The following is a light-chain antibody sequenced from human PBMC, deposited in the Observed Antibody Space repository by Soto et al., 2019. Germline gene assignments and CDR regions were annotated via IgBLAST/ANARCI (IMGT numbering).Light chain of an antibody. Sequence: DIPMTQSPSSLSASVGDRVTITCRARQSIGTYLHWYQQKPGKAPNLLIYDASSLQSGVPSRFSGSGSGTDFTLNISSLQHEDFATYYCQQSYYNPTFGQGTKVEIK. V-gene: IGKV1-39*01. CDR3: QQSYYNPT. CDR1: QSIGTY. J-gene: IGKJ1*01. CDR2: DAS.